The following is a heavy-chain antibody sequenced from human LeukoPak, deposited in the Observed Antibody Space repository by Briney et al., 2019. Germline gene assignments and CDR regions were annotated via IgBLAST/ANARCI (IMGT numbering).Heavy chain of an antibody. Sequence: GGSLRLSCAASGFTFSNYWMSWVRQAPGKGLEWVANIKQDGSEEYYVDSVKGRFTISRDNAKNSLYLQMNSLRAEDTAVYYCARDLAGNGYWGQGTLVTVSS. D-gene: IGHD6-19*01. J-gene: IGHJ4*02. CDR1: GFTFSNYW. CDR3: ARDLAGNGY. V-gene: IGHV3-7*01. CDR2: IKQDGSEE.